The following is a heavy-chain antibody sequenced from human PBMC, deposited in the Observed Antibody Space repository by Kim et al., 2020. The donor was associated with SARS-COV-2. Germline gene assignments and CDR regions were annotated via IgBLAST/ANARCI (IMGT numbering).Heavy chain of an antibody. CDR3: AKRLDYSSSWYYFDY. J-gene: IGHJ4*02. V-gene: IGHV3-23*01. Sequence: GGSLRLSCAASGFTFSNYAMSWVRRAPGKGLEWVSAISAGGSITYYADSVKGRFTISRDNSENTLYLQMNSLRAEDTAVYHCAKRLDYSSSWYYFDYWGQGTLVTVSS. CDR1: GFTFSNYA. D-gene: IGHD6-13*01. CDR2: ISAGGSIT.